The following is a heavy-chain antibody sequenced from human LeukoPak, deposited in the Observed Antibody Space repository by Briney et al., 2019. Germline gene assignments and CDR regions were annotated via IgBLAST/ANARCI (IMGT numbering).Heavy chain of an antibody. J-gene: IGHJ4*02. Sequence: SQTLSLTCTVSGGSISSGSYYWSWIRQPAGKGLEWIGRIYTSGSTNYNPSLKSRVTISVDTSENQFSLKLSSVTAADTAVYYCARTQYDFWSGTYYFDYWGQGTLVTVSS. D-gene: IGHD3-3*01. CDR3: ARTQYDFWSGTYYFDY. V-gene: IGHV4-61*02. CDR1: GGSISSGSYY. CDR2: IYTSGST.